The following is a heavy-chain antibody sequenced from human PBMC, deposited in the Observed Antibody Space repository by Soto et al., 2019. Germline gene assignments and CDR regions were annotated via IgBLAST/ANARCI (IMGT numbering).Heavy chain of an antibody. CDR1: GFTFSSYS. V-gene: IGHV3-23*01. CDR2: ISGSGGSGGTT. Sequence: GGSLRLSCAASGFTFSSYSMSWVRQAPGKGLEWVSAISGSGGSGGTTYYADSAKGRFTISRDNSKNTLYLQMNSLRAEDTAVYYCAKDRQLLYLLGAFDIWGQGTMVTVSS. CDR3: AKDRQLLYLLGAFDI. D-gene: IGHD2-2*02. J-gene: IGHJ3*02.